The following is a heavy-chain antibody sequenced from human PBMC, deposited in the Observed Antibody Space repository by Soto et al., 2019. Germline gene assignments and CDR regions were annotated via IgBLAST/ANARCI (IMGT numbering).Heavy chain of an antibody. CDR3: STLSSTWPTGGDY. Sequence: PGGSLRLSCVGSGLTFSNHWLSWVRQVPGKGLEWVANIKQDGSETYYPDSLTGRFTISRDNAKNSLYLQMNSLRADDTAVYYFSTLSSTWPTGGDYWGQGTLVTVSS. CDR2: IKQDGSET. D-gene: IGHD6-13*01. J-gene: IGHJ4*02. CDR1: GLTFSNHW. V-gene: IGHV3-7*03.